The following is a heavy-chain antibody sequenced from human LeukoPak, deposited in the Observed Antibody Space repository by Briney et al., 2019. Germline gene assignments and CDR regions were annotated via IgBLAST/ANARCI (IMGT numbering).Heavy chain of an antibody. Sequence: SETLSLTCTVSGGSISSYYWSWIRQPPGKGLEWIGYTYYSGSTNYNPSLKSRVTISVDTSKNQFSLKLSSVTAADTAVYYCARDTFPHSSSWSRRYYYGMDVWGQGTTVTVSS. V-gene: IGHV4-59*01. J-gene: IGHJ6*02. CDR2: TYYSGST. CDR1: GGSISSYY. D-gene: IGHD6-13*01. CDR3: ARDTFPHSSSWSRRYYYGMDV.